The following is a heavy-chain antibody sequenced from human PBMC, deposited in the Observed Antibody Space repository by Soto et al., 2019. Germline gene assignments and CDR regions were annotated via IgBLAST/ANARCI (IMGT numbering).Heavy chain of an antibody. CDR1: GGSISSSNYY. Sequence: PSETLSLTCTVSGGSISSSNYYWAWIRQPPGKGLEWIGNIYYTEGTYYNPSLKSRVTISVDTSKNQVSLKLFSVTAADTALYYCVSAAKWELIFDYWGQGIQVTVSS. CDR3: VSAAKWELIFDY. J-gene: IGHJ4*02. CDR2: IYYTEGT. D-gene: IGHD1-26*01. V-gene: IGHV4-39*01.